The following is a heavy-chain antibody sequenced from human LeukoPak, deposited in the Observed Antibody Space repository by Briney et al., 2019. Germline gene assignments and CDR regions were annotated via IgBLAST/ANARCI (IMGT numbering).Heavy chain of an antibody. J-gene: IGHJ4*02. CDR3: AKDRSNVYCSSTSCYTFDY. CDR1: GFTFSSYA. D-gene: IGHD2-2*02. CDR2: ISSSSSYI. V-gene: IGHV3-21*01. Sequence: KSGGSLRLSCAASGFTFSSYAMSWVRQAPGKGLEWVSSISSSSSYIYYADSVKGRFTISRDNSKNTLYLQMNSLRAEDTAVYYCAKDRSNVYCSSTSCYTFDYWGQGSLVTVSS.